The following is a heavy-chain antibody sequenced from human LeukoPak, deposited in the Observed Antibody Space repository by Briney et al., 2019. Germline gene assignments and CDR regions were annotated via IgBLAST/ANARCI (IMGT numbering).Heavy chain of an antibody. V-gene: IGHV4-34*01. Sequence: PLETLSLTCAVYGGSFSGFYWSWIRKPPGKGLEWIGEVTRTGDINYNPSLKSRVTLSLDASQNQFSLTVNSVTAADTAVYFCARLSLMNPQLSYWYFDVWGRGTLVTVSS. J-gene: IGHJ2*01. CDR1: GGSFSGFY. D-gene: IGHD1-1*01. CDR2: VTRTGDI. CDR3: ARLSLMNPQLSYWYFDV.